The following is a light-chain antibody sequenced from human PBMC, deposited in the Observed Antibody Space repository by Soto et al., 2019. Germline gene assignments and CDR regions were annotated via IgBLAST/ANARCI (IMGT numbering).Light chain of an antibody. CDR2: HAS. CDR3: QHYNSYSEA. Sequence: DIQLTQSPSFLSASVGDRVTITCRASQGIRNDLGWYQQKPGKAPKLLIYHASTLESGVPSRFSGSGSGTEFTLTISSLQPDDFATYYCQHYNSYSEAFGQGTKVDIK. J-gene: IGKJ1*01. V-gene: IGKV1-17*01. CDR1: QGIRND.